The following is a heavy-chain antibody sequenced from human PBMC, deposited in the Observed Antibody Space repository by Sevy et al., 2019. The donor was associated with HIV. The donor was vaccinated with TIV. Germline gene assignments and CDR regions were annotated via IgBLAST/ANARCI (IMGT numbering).Heavy chain of an antibody. CDR3: GKESRDSSGYYRGGIDN. Sequence: GGSLRLSCAASGVTFSNYGVHWVRQAPGKGLEWVAFISYDGNNKYYIDSVKGRFTISRNNSNNTVSLQMNSLRAADTAAYFCGKESRDSSGYYRGGIDNWGQGTLVTVSS. CDR1: GVTFSNYG. V-gene: IGHV3-30*18. D-gene: IGHD3-22*01. CDR2: ISYDGNNK. J-gene: IGHJ4*02.